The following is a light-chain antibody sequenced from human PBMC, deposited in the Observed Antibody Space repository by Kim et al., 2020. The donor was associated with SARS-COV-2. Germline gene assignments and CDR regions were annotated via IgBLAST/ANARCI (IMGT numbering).Light chain of an antibody. Sequence: ASVGERVTITCRASQGISNDLAWYKQKPGKAPKRLIYATSTLQSGVPSRFSGSGSGTDFTLTIGSVQPEDFATYHCQQLNSYPLTFGGGTKVDIK. V-gene: IGKV1-9*01. CDR1: QGISND. CDR2: ATS. CDR3: QQLNSYPLT. J-gene: IGKJ4*01.